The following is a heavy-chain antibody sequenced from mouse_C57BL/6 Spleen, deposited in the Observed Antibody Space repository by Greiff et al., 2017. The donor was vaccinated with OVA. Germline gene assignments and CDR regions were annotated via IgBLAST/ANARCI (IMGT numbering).Heavy chain of an antibody. CDR1: GFTFSDYG. J-gene: IGHJ4*01. D-gene: IGHD4-1*01. CDR2: ISSGSSTI. CDR3: ARGNWVYAMDY. Sequence: EVKLVESGGGLVKPGGSLKLSCAASGFTFSDYGMHWVRQAPEKGLEWVAYISSGSSTIYYADTLTGRFTISRDNAKNTLFLQMTSLRSEDTAMYYCARGNWVYAMDYWGQGTSVTVSS. V-gene: IGHV5-17*01.